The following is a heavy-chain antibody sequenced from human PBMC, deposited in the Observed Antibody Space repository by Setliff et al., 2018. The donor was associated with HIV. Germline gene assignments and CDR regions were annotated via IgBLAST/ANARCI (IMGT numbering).Heavy chain of an antibody. CDR1: RSTFNSHT. Sequence: SVKVSCKASRSTFNSHTINWVRQAPGQGLDWMGRIIPILGVANYAQRFQGKVTITADKSTSTAYMELSSLRSEDTAVYYCARSDYYDSSGYSWFDPWGQGTLVTVSS. J-gene: IGHJ5*02. CDR3: ARSDYYDSSGYSWFDP. CDR2: IIPILGVA. V-gene: IGHV1-69*02. D-gene: IGHD3-22*01.